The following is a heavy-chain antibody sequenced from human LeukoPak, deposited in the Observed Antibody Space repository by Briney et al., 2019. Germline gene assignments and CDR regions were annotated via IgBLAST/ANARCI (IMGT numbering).Heavy chain of an antibody. J-gene: IGHJ1*01. D-gene: IGHD4-23*01. V-gene: IGHV1-69*16. CDR1: GGTYRYN. CDR2: IIPPLRTA. CDR3: TTYGGHLAEYFQH. Sequence: SVKVSCKASGGTYRYNINWVRQAPGQGLEWMGGIIPPLRTANYAQQFQGRVTITTDDSTTTAYMELTSLTSEDAAVYYCTTYGGHLAEYFQHWGRGTLVAVSS.